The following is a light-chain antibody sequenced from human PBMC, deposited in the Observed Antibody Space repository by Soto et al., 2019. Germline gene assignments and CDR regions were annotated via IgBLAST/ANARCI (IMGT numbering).Light chain of an antibody. CDR1: EDISTW. Sequence: DIQMTQSPSSVSASVGHRFTITCRSSEDISTWLAWYKQKPGKAPKLLIYAASSLQSGVPSRSSGGGSGTEFTLTISSMQPDDFATYYCQQYKSYWTFGPGTKVDIK. CDR2: AAS. V-gene: IGKV1D-16*01. CDR3: QQYKSYWT. J-gene: IGKJ1*01.